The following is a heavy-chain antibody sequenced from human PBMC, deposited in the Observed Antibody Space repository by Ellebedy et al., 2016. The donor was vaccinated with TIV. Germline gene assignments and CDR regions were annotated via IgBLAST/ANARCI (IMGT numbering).Heavy chain of an antibody. D-gene: IGHD6-19*01. CDR1: GFTFSSYS. CDR3: AAGYSGGLYGFDY. Sequence: PGGSLRLSCAASGFTFSSYSMFWIRQAPGKGLEWVSYITSSSSNIYNADSVKGRFTISRDNAKNSLYLQMNSLRDEDTAVYYCAAGYSGGLYGFDYWGQGTLVIVSS. CDR2: ITSSSSNI. V-gene: IGHV3-48*02. J-gene: IGHJ4*02.